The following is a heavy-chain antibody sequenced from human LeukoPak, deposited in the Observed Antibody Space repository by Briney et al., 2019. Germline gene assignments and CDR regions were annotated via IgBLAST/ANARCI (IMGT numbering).Heavy chain of an antibody. Sequence: QPGRSLRLSCAASGFTFSSYGMHWVRQAPGKGLEWVAVIWYDGSNKYYADSVKGRFTISRDNSKNTLYLQMNSLRAEDTAVYYCARGRYGDTAMGYYYYGMDVWGQGTTVTVSS. CDR1: GFTFSSYG. V-gene: IGHV3-33*01. CDR3: ARGRYGDTAMGYYYYGMDV. J-gene: IGHJ6*02. CDR2: IWYDGSNK. D-gene: IGHD5-18*01.